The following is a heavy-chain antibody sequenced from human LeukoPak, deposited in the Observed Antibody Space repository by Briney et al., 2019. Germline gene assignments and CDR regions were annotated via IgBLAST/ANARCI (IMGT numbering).Heavy chain of an antibody. D-gene: IGHD6-19*01. CDR2: IYYSGST. CDR1: GGSISSGDYY. CDR3: ARDGGIAVAGIIDY. Sequence: PSETLSLTCTVSGGSISSGDYYWSWICQPPGKGLEWIGYIYYSGSTYYNPSPKSRVTISVDTSKNQFSLKLSSVTAADTAVYYCARDGGIAVAGIIDYWGQGTLVTVSS. V-gene: IGHV4-30-4*01. J-gene: IGHJ4*02.